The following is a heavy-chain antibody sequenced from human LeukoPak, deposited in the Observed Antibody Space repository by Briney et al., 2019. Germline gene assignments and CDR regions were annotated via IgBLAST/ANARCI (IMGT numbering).Heavy chain of an antibody. CDR3: ARGYDF. Sequence: PSETLSLTCTVFGDSFIDSTYYWGWIRQPPGKGLDWIGVVNYSGSTYYNPSLRSRVTISVDTSKNQFSLKLNSVTASDTAVYYCARGYDFWGQGTLVTVSS. D-gene: IGHD3-22*01. V-gene: IGHV4-39*01. CDR1: GDSFIDSTYY. J-gene: IGHJ4*02. CDR2: VNYSGST.